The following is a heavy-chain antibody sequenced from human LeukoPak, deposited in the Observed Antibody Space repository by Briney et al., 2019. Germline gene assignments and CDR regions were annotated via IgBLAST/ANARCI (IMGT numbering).Heavy chain of an antibody. CDR2: IIPIFGTA. D-gene: IGHD3-3*01. CDR1: GGTFSSYA. V-gene: IGHV1-69*13. J-gene: IGHJ3*02. Sequence: AASVEVSCKASGGTFSSYAISWVRQAPGQGLEWMGGIIPIFGTASYAQKFQGRVTITADESTSTAYMELSGLRSEDTAVYYCARAVARKRITIFGVVIGAFDIWGQGTMVTVSS. CDR3: ARAVARKRITIFGVVIGAFDI.